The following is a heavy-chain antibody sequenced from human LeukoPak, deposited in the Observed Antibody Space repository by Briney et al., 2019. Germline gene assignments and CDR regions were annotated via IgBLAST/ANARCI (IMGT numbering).Heavy chain of an antibody. Sequence: SETLSLTCTVSGGSISSYYWSWIRQPPGKGLGGIGYIYYSGSTYYNPSLKSRVTISVDTSKNQFSLKLSSVTAADTAVYYCARLTSGAPQVFDYWGQGTLVTVSS. J-gene: IGHJ4*02. D-gene: IGHD2-8*01. CDR1: GGSISSYY. V-gene: IGHV4-59*04. CDR2: IYYSGST. CDR3: ARLTSGAPQVFDY.